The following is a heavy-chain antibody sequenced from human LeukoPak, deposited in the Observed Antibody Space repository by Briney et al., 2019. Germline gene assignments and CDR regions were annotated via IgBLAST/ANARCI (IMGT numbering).Heavy chain of an antibody. CDR2: IYYSGST. Sequence: PSETLSLTCTVSGGSISSSSYYWGWIRQPPGKGLEWIGSIYYSGSTYYNPSLKSRVTISVDTSKNQFSLKLSSVTAADTAVYYCARHNVVVPAAMWGIFDYWGQGTLVTVSS. V-gene: IGHV4-39*01. D-gene: IGHD2-2*01. CDR1: GGSISSSSYY. CDR3: ARHNVVVPAAMWGIFDY. J-gene: IGHJ4*02.